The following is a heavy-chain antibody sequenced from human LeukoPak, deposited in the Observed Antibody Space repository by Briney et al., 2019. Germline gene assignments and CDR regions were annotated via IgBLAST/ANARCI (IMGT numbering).Heavy chain of an antibody. V-gene: IGHV3-23*01. CDR3: AKDGNLGSGSYRGGYFDY. CDR1: GFTFSSYA. D-gene: IGHD3-10*01. Sequence: SGGSLRLSCAASGFTFSSYAMSWVRQAPGKGLEWVSAISGSGGSTYYADSVKGRFTISRDNSKNTLYLQMNSLRAEDTAVYYCAKDGNLGSGSYRGGYFDYWGQGTLVTVSS. CDR2: ISGSGGST. J-gene: IGHJ4*02.